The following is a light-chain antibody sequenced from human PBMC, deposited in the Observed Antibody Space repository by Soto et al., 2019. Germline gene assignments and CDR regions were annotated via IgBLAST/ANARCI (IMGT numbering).Light chain of an antibody. V-gene: IGKV3-20*01. Sequence: PGERATLSCGASQSVTNNFLAWYQQQPGQAPRLLIYGASSRATGVPDRFSGSGSGTDFPLTISRLEPGDFAVYYCQKYGTPLFTFGPGTKVDIK. CDR3: QKYGTPLFT. CDR2: GAS. CDR1: QSVTNNF. J-gene: IGKJ3*01.